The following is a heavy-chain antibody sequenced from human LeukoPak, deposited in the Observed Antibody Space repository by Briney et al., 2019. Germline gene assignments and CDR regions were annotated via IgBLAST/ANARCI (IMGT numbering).Heavy chain of an antibody. V-gene: IGHV3-30*18. Sequence: PGGSLRLSCAASGLPFSSYAMHWVRQAPGKGLEWVALISYDGSNEHYADSVKGRFTVSRDNSRNTLYLQMNSLRAEDTALYYCAKDDGAYTGYANFDYWGQGTLVTVSS. J-gene: IGHJ4*02. CDR1: GLPFSSYA. D-gene: IGHD5-12*01. CDR3: AKDDGAYTGYANFDY. CDR2: ISYDGSNE.